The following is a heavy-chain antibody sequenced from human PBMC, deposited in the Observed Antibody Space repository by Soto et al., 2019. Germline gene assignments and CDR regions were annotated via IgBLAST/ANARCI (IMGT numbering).Heavy chain of an antibody. D-gene: IGHD6-19*01. V-gene: IGHV1-3*01. J-gene: IGHJ4*02. CDR3: ARDVAVAGNANFDY. Sequence: ASVKVSCKASGYSFTSYGIHWVRQAPGQSLEWMGWINAGNGDTKYSRRSQGRVTITRDTFASTAYMHLSSLTSEDTAVYYCARDVAVAGNANFDYWGQGTLVTVSS. CDR2: INAGNGDT. CDR1: GYSFTSYG.